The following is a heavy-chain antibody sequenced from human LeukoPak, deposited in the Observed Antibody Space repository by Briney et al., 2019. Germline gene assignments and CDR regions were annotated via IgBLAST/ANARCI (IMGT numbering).Heavy chain of an antibody. CDR2: MYSDLINK. V-gene: IGHV3-33*01. Sequence: GGSLRLSCAASGFTFSFYGIHWVRQAPGKGLEWVAVMYSDLINKYYADSVKGRFTVSRDNSKNTVYLQMNSLRAEDTAVYYCARTGDSHYWGQGTLVTVSS. CDR1: GFTFSFYG. J-gene: IGHJ4*02. CDR3: ARTGDSHY. D-gene: IGHD7-27*01.